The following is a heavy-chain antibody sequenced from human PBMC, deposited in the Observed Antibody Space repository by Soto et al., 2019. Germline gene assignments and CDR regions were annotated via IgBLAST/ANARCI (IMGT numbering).Heavy chain of an antibody. CDR1: GGTFSSYA. CDR3: ARRYKGVQLLFNEGWFDP. J-gene: IGHJ5*02. Sequence: QVQLVQSGAEVKKPGSSVKVSCKASGGTFSSYAISWVRQAPGQGLEWMGGIIPIFGTANYAQKFQGRVTITAVESTGTAYMELSSLRSEDTAVYYCARRYKGVQLLFNEGWFDPRGQGTLDTVSS. V-gene: IGHV1-69*12. CDR2: IIPIFGTA. D-gene: IGHD2-2*01.